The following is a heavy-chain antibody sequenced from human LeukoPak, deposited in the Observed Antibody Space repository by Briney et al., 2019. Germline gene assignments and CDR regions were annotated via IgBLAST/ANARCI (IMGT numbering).Heavy chain of an antibody. CDR2: ISYDGSNK. J-gene: IGHJ4*02. Sequence: GGSLRLSCAASGFTFSSYGMHWVRQAPGKGLEWVAVISYDGSNKYYADSVKGRFTISRDNSKNTLYLQMNSLRAEDTAVYYCAKSPSQATVTTVYRYWGQGTLVIVSS. V-gene: IGHV3-30*18. CDR1: GFTFSSYG. CDR3: AKSPSQATVTTVYRY. D-gene: IGHD4-11*01.